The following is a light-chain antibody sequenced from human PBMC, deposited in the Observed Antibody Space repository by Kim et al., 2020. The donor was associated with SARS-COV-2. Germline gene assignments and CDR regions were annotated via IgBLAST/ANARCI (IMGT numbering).Light chain of an antibody. J-gene: IGLJ3*02. CDR3: AAWDGSLNDGV. V-gene: IGLV1-44*01. CDR1: STNSGSSG. Sequence: VTVCVTDTSTNSGSSGVELPQQHPSTAPTPLIYTNDPRPSGVPDRFSGSKSGSAASLAISGRQSDDEADYYCAAWDGSLNDGVFGGGTQLTVL. CDR2: TND.